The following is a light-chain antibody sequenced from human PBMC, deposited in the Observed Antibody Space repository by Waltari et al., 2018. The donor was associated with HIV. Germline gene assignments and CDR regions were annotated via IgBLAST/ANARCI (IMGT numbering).Light chain of an antibody. CDR2: EVS. Sequence: SALTQPPSASGSPGQAVTISCTGTSSDVGGYNFVSGDQQHPGKAPKLMIYEVSKRPSGVPDRFSGSKSGNAASLTVSGLQAEDEADYYCSSYAGSNDWIFGGGTKLTVL. V-gene: IGLV2-8*01. CDR1: SSDVGGYNF. CDR3: SSYAGSNDWI. J-gene: IGLJ2*01.